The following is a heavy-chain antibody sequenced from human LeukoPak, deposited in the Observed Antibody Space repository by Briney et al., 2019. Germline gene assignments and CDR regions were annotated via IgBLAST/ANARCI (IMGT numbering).Heavy chain of an antibody. CDR2: ISSSGTYI. D-gene: IGHD6-13*01. CDR1: EFTFSRYT. Sequence: PGGSLRLSCAASEFTFSRYTMNWVRQAPGKGLEWVSSISSSGTYIYYADSVKGRFTISRDNAKNSLYLQMNSLRAEDTAVYYCAREPMEQQLRGSSWGQGTMVTVSS. V-gene: IGHV3-21*01. J-gene: IGHJ3*01. CDR3: AREPMEQQLRGSS.